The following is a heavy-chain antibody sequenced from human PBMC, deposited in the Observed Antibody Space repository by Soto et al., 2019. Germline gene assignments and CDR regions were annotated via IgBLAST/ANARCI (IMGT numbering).Heavy chain of an antibody. CDR1: GYSFTTYW. CDR2: IYPGDSDT. CDR3: ARPFDTSGWYDH. V-gene: IGHV5-51*01. D-gene: IGHD6-19*01. Sequence: PXESLKISCKGSGYSFTTYWIAWVRQMPGKGLECMGIIYPGDSDTRYSPSFQGQVTISADKSINTAYLQWSSLKTSDSAIYYCARPFDTSGWYDHWGQGTLVTVSS. J-gene: IGHJ5*02.